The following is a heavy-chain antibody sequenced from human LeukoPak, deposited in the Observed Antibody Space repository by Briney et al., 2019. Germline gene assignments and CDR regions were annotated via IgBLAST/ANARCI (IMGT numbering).Heavy chain of an antibody. CDR3: AETGQFDY. D-gene: IGHD7-27*01. CDR1: GFTFGSYA. Sequence: SGGSLRLSCVASGFTFGSYAMSWVRQAPGKGLEWVSTTTGSGGNTFYADPVKGRLAVSRDNSKNTLYLQMNSLRAEDTAVYYCAETGQFDYWGQGTLVTVSS. J-gene: IGHJ4*02. V-gene: IGHV3-23*01. CDR2: TTGSGGNT.